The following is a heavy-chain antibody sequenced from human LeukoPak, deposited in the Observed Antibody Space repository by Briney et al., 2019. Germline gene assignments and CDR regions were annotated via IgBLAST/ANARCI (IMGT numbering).Heavy chain of an antibody. D-gene: IGHD3-9*01. CDR2: IYTSVST. V-gene: IGHV4-4*07. CDR1: GGSMTSYD. J-gene: IGHJ4*02. Sequence: PSQSLSLTCTVSGGSMTSYDWSWIRQPAGKGLEWIGRIYTSVSTNYNPSLKSRVTMSVDTSKNQFSLELRSVTAADTALYYCARDYNDILTGCFDYWGQGTLVTVS. CDR3: ARDYNDILTGCFDY.